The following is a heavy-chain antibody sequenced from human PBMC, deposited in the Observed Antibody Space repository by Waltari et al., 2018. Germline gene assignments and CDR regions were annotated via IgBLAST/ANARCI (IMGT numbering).Heavy chain of an antibody. Sequence: QVQLVESGGGVVQPGGSLRLSCAASGFTFSAYGMHWVRQAPGKGLEWVARAWYEGIKKYYADSVKGRFTISRDNSMSTLYLEMNSLRKEDTAVYYCAKLRGTYYGGGSEYWGQGTLVTVSS. J-gene: IGHJ4*02. V-gene: IGHV3-30*02. CDR3: AKLRGTYYGGGSEY. D-gene: IGHD4-17*01. CDR1: GFTFSAYG. CDR2: AWYEGIKK.